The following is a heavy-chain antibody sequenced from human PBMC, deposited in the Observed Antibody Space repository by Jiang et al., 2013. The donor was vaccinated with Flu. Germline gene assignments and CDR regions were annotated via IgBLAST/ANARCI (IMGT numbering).Heavy chain of an antibody. D-gene: IGHD1-1*01. J-gene: IGHJ3*02. CDR1: GYNFTNHW. CDR2: IYPDDSDT. CDR3: AAITSQVALNDAFDI. Sequence: QLVESGEEVKKPGESLKISCKGSGYNFTNHWIGWVRQMPGKGLEWMGIIYPDDSDTRYSPSFQGQIIMSADKSTNTASLQWTSLKASDTAIYYCAAITSQVALNDAFDIWGQGTMLTVTS. V-gene: IGHV5-51*01.